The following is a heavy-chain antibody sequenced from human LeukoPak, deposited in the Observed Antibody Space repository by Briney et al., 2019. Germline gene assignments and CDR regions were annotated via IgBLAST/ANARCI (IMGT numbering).Heavy chain of an antibody. Sequence: GASVKVSCKASGYTFTSYAMNWVRQAPGQGLEWMGGIIPIFGTANYAQKFQGRVTITADESTSTAYMEPSSLRSEDTAVYYCARDNGNSEDSSGYHDYWGQGTLVTVSS. J-gene: IGHJ4*02. CDR2: IIPIFGTA. D-gene: IGHD3-22*01. V-gene: IGHV1-69*13. CDR3: ARDNGNSEDSSGYHDY. CDR1: GYTFTSYA.